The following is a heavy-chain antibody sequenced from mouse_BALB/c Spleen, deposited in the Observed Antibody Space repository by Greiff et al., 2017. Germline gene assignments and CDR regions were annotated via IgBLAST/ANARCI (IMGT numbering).Heavy chain of an antibody. CDR1: GYTFTDYN. D-gene: IGHD1-1*01. CDR3: ARIYYYGSSYVWFAY. V-gene: IGHV1S29*02. CDR2: IYPYNGGT. Sequence: VQLKQSGPELVKPGASVKISCKASGYTFTDYNMHWVKQSHGKSLEWIGYIYPYNGGTGYNQKFKSKATLTVDNSSSTAYMELRSLTSEDSAVYYCARIYYYGSSYVWFAYWGQGTLVTVSA. J-gene: IGHJ3*01.